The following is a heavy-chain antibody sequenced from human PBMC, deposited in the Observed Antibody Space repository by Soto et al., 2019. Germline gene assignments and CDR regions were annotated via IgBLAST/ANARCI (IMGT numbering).Heavy chain of an antibody. Sequence: QVTLKESGPVLVKPTETLTLTCTVSGFSLSNARMGVSWIRQPPGKALEWLAHIFSNDEKSYITSLKSRLTISKDTSKSQVVLTMTNMDPVDTATYYCARALYSSSWYWDYWGQGTLVTVST. J-gene: IGHJ4*02. CDR2: IFSNDEK. CDR1: GFSLSNARMG. V-gene: IGHV2-26*01. D-gene: IGHD6-13*01. CDR3: ARALYSSSWYWDY.